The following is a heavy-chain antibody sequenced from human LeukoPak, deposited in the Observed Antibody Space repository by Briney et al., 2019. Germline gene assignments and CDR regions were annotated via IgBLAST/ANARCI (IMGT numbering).Heavy chain of an antibody. J-gene: IGHJ4*02. Sequence: GVSLRRSCAASGFTFSSYSMNRVRQAPGKGLEWVSSISSSSSYIYYADSVKGRFTISRDNAKNSLYLQMNSLRAEDTAVYYRAGVRVTTTLIDYWGQGTLVTVPS. CDR2: ISSSSSYI. CDR1: GFTFSSYS. V-gene: IGHV3-21*01. D-gene: IGHD4-17*01. CDR3: AGVRVTTTLIDY.